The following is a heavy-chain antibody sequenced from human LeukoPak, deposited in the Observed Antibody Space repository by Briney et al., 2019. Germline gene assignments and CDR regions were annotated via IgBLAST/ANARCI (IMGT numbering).Heavy chain of an antibody. D-gene: IGHD3-3*01. Sequence: PSETLSLXCAVYGGSFSGYYWSWIRQPPGRGLEWIGEINHSGSTNYNPSLKSRVTISVDTSKNQFSLKLSSVTAADTAVYYCARGCKNYDFWSGYYPEPFDYWGQGTLVTVSS. CDR2: INHSGST. CDR1: GGSFSGYY. CDR3: ARGCKNYDFWSGYYPEPFDY. J-gene: IGHJ4*02. V-gene: IGHV4-34*01.